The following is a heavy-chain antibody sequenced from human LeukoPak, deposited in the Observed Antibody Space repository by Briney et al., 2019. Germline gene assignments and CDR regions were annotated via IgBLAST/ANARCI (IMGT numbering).Heavy chain of an antibody. D-gene: IGHD3-16*02. CDR3: ARGAITFGGVIVDY. V-gene: IGHV1-69*04. CDR1: GGTFSSYA. J-gene: IGHJ4*02. Sequence: SVKVSCKASGGTFSSYAISWVRQAPGQGLECMGRIIPILGIANYAQKFQGRVTITADKSTSTAYMELSSLRSEDTAVYYCARGAITFGGVIVDYWGQGTLVTVSS. CDR2: IIPILGIA.